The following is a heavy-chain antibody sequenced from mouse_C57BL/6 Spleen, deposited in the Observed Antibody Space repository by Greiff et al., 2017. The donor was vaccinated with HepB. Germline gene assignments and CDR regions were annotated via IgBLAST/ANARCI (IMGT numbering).Heavy chain of an antibody. J-gene: IGHJ2*01. CDR3: ARGDSNYLYFDY. CDR2: IDPSDSET. Sequence: QVQLQQSGAELVRPGSSVKLSCKASGYTFTSYWMHWVKQRPIQGLEWIGNIDPSDSETHYNQKFKDKATLTVDKSSSTAYMQLSSLTSEDSAVYYCARGDSNYLYFDYWGQGTTLTVSS. D-gene: IGHD2-5*01. V-gene: IGHV1-52*01. CDR1: GYTFTSYW.